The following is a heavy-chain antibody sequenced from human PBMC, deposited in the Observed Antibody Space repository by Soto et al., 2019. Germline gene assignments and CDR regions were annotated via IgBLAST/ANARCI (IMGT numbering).Heavy chain of an antibody. CDR3: ARDQEQGSVTTVSGY. D-gene: IGHD4-17*01. CDR2: ISAYNGNT. CDR1: GYTFTSYG. J-gene: IGHJ4*02. V-gene: IGHV1-18*01. Sequence: GASVKVSCKASGYTFTSYGISWVRQAPGQGLEWMGWISAYNGNTNYAQKLQGRVTMTTDTSTSTAYMELRSLRSDDTAVYYCARDQEQGSVTTVSGYWGQGTLVTVSS.